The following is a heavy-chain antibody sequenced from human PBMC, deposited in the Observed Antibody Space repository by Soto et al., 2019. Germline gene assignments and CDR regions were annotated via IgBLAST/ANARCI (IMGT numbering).Heavy chain of an antibody. CDR3: ATSGTPTDTFDI. D-gene: IGHD1-1*01. V-gene: IGHV4-34*02. J-gene: IGHJ3*02. Sequence: QVQLQQWGAGLLKPSETLSLTCAVYGWSFSGYYWSWVRQPPGKGLEWLGEINHRGSTNYNPSLKSRVTISVDTSKNQFCLKLSSVSAADTAVYYCATSGTPTDTFDIWGQGTMVTVSS. CDR2: INHRGST. CDR1: GWSFSGYY.